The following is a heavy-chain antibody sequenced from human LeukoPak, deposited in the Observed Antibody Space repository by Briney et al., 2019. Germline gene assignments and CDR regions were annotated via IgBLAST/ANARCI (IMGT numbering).Heavy chain of an antibody. CDR1: GGSISSGSYY. Sequence: SQTLSLXCTVSGGSISSGSYYWSWIRQPAGKGLEWIGRIYTSGITNYNPSLKSRVTISVDTSKNQFSLKLSSVTAADTAVYYCVCSRAMTSDRYYYYYGSGSYTDYWGQGTLVTVSS. J-gene: IGHJ4*02. D-gene: IGHD3-10*01. V-gene: IGHV4-61*02. CDR3: VCSRAMTSDRYYYYYGSGSYTDY. CDR2: IYTSGIT.